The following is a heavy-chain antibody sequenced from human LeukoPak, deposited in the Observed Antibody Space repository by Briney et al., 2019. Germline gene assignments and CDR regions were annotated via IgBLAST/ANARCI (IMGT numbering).Heavy chain of an antibody. J-gene: IGHJ3*02. CDR3: ARMGATKGDI. D-gene: IGHD1-26*01. Sequence: ASVKVSCKASGYIFTGYYMHWVREAPGQGLEWMGWINPNTSVTNYAQKFQGRVTMTRDTSISTAYMELSRLRSDDAAVYYCARMGATKGDIWGQGTMVTVSS. CDR1: GYIFTGYY. CDR2: INPNTSVT. V-gene: IGHV1-2*02.